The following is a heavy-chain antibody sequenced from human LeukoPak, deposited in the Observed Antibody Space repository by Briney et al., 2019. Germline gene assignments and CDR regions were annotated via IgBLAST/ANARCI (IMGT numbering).Heavy chain of an antibody. CDR1: VFTFSSYS. CDR2: ISSSSSTI. Sequence: PGGSLRLSCAASVFTFSSYSMNWARQAPGKGLEGVSYISSSSSTIYYADSVKGRFTISRDNAKNSLYLQMNSLRAEDTAVYYCARDYLALLGGAPYDAFDIWGQGTMVTVSS. D-gene: IGHD1-26*01. CDR3: ARDYLALLGGAPYDAFDI. J-gene: IGHJ3*02. V-gene: IGHV3-48*01.